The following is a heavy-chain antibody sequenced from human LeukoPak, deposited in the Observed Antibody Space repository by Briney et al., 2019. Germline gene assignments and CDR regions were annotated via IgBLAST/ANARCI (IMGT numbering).Heavy chain of an antibody. CDR1: GFTFGSYA. CDR2: ISYDGSQE. J-gene: IGHJ2*01. V-gene: IGHV3-30*04. Sequence: GGSLRLSCAASGFTFGSYAMHWVRQTPGKGLEWLALISYDGSQEYYADSVKGRFTISRDNPNKTLWLQMNGLRPEDTAVYYCARVIVDYGFDLWGRGTLVTVSS. CDR3: ARVIVDYGFDL. D-gene: IGHD4-17*01.